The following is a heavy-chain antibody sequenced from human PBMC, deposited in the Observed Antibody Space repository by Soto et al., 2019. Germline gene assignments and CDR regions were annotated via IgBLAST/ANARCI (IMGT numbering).Heavy chain of an antibody. CDR3: AREYYYTMDV. J-gene: IGHJ6*02. Sequence: QVQLVESGGGLVRPGGSLRLSCEVSGLTFRDYYMTWFRQAPGKGLEWLSYIDSSTKYTNYADSVKGRFTISRDNAKNSLYLQMNSLRADDTAVYYCAREYYYTMDVWGQGTMVTVSS. CDR1: GLTFRDYY. CDR2: IDSSTKYT. V-gene: IGHV3-11*05.